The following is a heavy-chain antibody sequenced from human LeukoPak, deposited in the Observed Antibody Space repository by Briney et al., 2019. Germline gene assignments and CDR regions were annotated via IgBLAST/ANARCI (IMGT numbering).Heavy chain of an antibody. Sequence: GGSLRLSCAASGFAFSSYAMSWVRQAPGKGLEWVSSISNSGGRTFYTDSVKGRFTISRDNSKITLYLQMNSLRAEDTAVYYCAKSYNGYESKPDYWGQGTLVTVSS. CDR1: GFAFSSYA. CDR2: ISNSGGRT. D-gene: IGHD5-12*01. V-gene: IGHV3-23*01. CDR3: AKSYNGYESKPDY. J-gene: IGHJ4*02.